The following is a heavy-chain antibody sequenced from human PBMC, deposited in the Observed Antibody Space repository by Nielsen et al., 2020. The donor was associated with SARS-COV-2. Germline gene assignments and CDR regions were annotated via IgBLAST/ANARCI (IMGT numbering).Heavy chain of an antibody. CDR1: GYTFTSYY. Sequence: ASVKVSCKASGYTFTSYYVHWVRQAPGQGLEWMGIINPRDDITRYAQKFQGRVTMTRDTSTSTVYMELSSLRSEDTAVYYCARDERGYSRFYYFDYWGQGTLVTVSS. D-gene: IGHD5-18*01. CDR2: INPRDDIT. CDR3: ARDERGYSRFYYFDY. J-gene: IGHJ4*02. V-gene: IGHV1-46*01.